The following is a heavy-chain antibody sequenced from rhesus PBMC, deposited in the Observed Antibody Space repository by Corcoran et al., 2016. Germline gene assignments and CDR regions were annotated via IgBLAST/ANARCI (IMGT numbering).Heavy chain of an antibody. CDR1: GGSISSGYYY. Sequence: QVQLQESGPGLVKPSETLSLTCAVSGGSISSGYYYLSWIRQPPGKGPDWIGYITYRGNTSYNPSFNGRVTIARDTSKNQFSRKLSSVTAADTAVYYCARDRPGLDSWGQGVVVTVSS. V-gene: IGHV4-122*02. CDR2: ITYRGNT. CDR3: ARDRPGLDS. J-gene: IGHJ6*01.